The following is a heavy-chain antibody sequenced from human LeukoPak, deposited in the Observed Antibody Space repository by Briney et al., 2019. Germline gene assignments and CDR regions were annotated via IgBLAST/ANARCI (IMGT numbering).Heavy chain of an antibody. Sequence: PSETLSLTCTVSGGSISSYYWSWIRQPAGKGLEWIGRIYTSGSTNYNPSLKSRVTMSVDTSKNQFSLRLSSVTAADTAVYFCARGPYSYDSSGAFDIWGQGTMVTVSS. V-gene: IGHV4-4*07. D-gene: IGHD3-22*01. CDR3: ARGPYSYDSSGAFDI. CDR1: GGSISSYY. J-gene: IGHJ3*02. CDR2: IYTSGST.